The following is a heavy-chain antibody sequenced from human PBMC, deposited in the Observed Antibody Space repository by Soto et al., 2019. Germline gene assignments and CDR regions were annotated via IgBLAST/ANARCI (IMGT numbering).Heavy chain of an antibody. CDR3: ARLEGLATISYYFDY. CDR2: IYYRGNT. V-gene: IGHV4-39*01. Sequence: QLQLQESGPGLVKPSETLSLTCSVSGDSINSDNYYWGWIRQPPGKGLEWIGSIYYRGNTSYNPSLKTRVTRSLDKSKSQFSLKLNSVTAADSAVYFCARLEGLATISYYFDYWGQGTLVTVSS. D-gene: IGHD3-9*01. J-gene: IGHJ4*02. CDR1: GDSINSDNYY.